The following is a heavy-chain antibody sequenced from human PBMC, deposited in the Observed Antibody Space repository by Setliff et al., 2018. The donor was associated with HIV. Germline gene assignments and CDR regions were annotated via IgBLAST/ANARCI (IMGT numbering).Heavy chain of an antibody. V-gene: IGHV4-61*01. Sequence: SETLSLTCTVSGDSVSSASYYWSWIRQPPGKGLEWIGRFHATGVTNYSPSLKSRVSMSIDKSKSQFSLKLTSMTAADTAVYYCAREPDYWCQGILVTVSS. CDR1: GDSVSSASYY. J-gene: IGHJ4*02. CDR3: AREPDY. CDR2: FHATGVT.